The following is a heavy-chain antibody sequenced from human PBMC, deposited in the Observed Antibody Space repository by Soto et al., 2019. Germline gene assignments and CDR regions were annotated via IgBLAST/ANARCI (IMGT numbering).Heavy chain of an antibody. CDR2: IFSSGRT. CDR3: AKGWDVKYFDH. CDR1: GASLLSSY. Sequence: VQLQESGPGLMKPSETLSLSCDVSGASLLSSYWSWVRQPAGKGLEWIGHIFSSGRTSYNPSLKSRVTMSIDTPNNKFSLNLKSVTAADTAVYYCAKGWDVKYFDHWGQGARVTVSS. D-gene: IGHD1-26*01. J-gene: IGHJ4*02. V-gene: IGHV4-4*07.